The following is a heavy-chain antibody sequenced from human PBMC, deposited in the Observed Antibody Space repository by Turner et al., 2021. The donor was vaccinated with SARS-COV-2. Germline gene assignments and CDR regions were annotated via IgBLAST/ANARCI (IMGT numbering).Heavy chain of an antibody. CDR3: ARGSGWVADY. J-gene: IGHJ4*02. V-gene: IGHV3-7*01. CDR1: GFTFNNHW. D-gene: IGHD6-19*01. CDR2: IKQDGSET. Sequence: EVQLAESGGGLVQRGGALRLSCAASGFTFNNHWMNWVRQAPGKGLEWVAIIKQDGSETLYVDSVKGRFTISRDNAKNSLYLQMNSLRAEDTAIYYCARGSGWVADYWGQGTLVTVSS.